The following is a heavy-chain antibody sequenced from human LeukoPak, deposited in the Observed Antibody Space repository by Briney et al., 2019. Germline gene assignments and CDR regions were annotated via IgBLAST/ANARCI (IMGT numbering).Heavy chain of an antibody. J-gene: IGHJ4*02. D-gene: IGHD3-22*01. CDR1: GYTFTGYY. CDR3: ARGNDSSGYRLDY. Sequence: ASVTVSCKASGYTFTGYYMHWVRQAPGQGLEWMGWINPNSGGTNYAQKFQGRVTMTRDTSISTAYMELSRLRSDDTAVYYCARGNDSSGYRLDYWGQGTLVTVSS. CDR2: INPNSGGT. V-gene: IGHV1-2*02.